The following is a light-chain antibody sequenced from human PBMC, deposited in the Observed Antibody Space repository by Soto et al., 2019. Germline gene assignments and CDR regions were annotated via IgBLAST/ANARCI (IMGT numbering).Light chain of an antibody. Sequence: ESVLTQSPGTLSLSPGERATLSCRASQSVSSNSLAWYQQKPGQAPRLLIYGASSRATGTTDRFSGSGSGTDFTLTISRLEPEDFAVYYCQQFGGSPPSWTFGQGTKVEI. CDR2: GAS. V-gene: IGKV3-20*01. CDR3: QQFGGSPPSWT. CDR1: QSVSSNS. J-gene: IGKJ1*01.